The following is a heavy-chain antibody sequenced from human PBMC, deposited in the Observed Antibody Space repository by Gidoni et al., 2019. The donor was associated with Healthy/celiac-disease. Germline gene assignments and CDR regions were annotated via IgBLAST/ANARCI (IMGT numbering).Heavy chain of an antibody. CDR1: GFTFSSYW. D-gene: IGHD1-26*01. Sequence: EVQLVESGGGLVQPGGSLRLSCAASGFTFSSYWMSWVRQAPGKGLEWVANIKQDGSEKYYVDSVKGRFTTSRDNAKNSLYLQMNSLRAEDTVVYYCARGRIVGASVYWGQGTLVTVSS. V-gene: IGHV3-7*01. CDR2: IKQDGSEK. CDR3: ARGRIVGASVY. J-gene: IGHJ4*02.